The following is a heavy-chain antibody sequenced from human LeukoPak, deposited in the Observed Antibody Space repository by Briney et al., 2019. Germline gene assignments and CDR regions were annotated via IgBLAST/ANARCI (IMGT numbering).Heavy chain of an antibody. Sequence: PGGSLRLSCATSGFTFSSHWMHWVRQAPGKGLVWVSRINGDGGNTTYADSVKGRFTISRDNSKNTLYLQMNSLRAEDAAVYFCAKNSGYSWQYFFDYWGQGTLVTVSS. CDR2: INGDGGNT. J-gene: IGHJ4*02. CDR1: GFTFSSHW. D-gene: IGHD6-25*01. V-gene: IGHV3-74*03. CDR3: AKNSGYSWQYFFDY.